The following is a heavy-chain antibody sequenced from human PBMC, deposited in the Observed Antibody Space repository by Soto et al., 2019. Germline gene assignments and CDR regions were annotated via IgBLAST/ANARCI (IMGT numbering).Heavy chain of an antibody. CDR2: ISPYNDNS. V-gene: IGHV1-18*01. Sequence: QVQMVQSGPEVKKPGASVKVSCKASGYAFTNYAVTWVRQAPGQGLEWMGWISPYNDNSYSAQKFQGRVTMTTETSSTTAFLELRRLTSDDTAVYYCSREGGNIGTSDYWGQATPVSVSS. J-gene: IGHJ4*02. CDR3: SREGGNIGTSDY. D-gene: IGHD1-26*01. CDR1: GYAFTNYA.